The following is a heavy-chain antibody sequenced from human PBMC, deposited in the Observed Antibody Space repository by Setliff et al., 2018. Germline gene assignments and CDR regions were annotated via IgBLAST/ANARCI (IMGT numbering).Heavy chain of an antibody. Sequence: ASVKVSCKASGYTFTGYYMHWVRQAPGQGLEWMGWINPNSGGTNYAQKFQGWVTMTRDTSISTACMELSRLRSNDTAVYYCARDLLYSGSYFGYYYGMDVWGQGTTVTVSS. CDR2: INPNSGGT. CDR1: GYTFTGYY. D-gene: IGHD1-26*01. V-gene: IGHV1-2*04. CDR3: ARDLLYSGSYFGYYYGMDV. J-gene: IGHJ6*02.